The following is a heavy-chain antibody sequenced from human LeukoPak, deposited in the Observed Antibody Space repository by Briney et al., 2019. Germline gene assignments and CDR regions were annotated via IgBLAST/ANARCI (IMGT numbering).Heavy chain of an antibody. CDR2: ISSSSSYI. V-gene: IGHV3-21*06. CDR3: ARAKGPDAFDI. J-gene: IGHJ3*02. Sequence: GGSLRLSCAASGFTFSSYSMNWVRQAPGKGLEWVSSISSSSSYIYYADSVKGRFTIFRDNAKNSLYLQMNSLRAEDTAVYYCARAKGPDAFDIWGQGTMVTVSS. CDR1: GFTFSSYS.